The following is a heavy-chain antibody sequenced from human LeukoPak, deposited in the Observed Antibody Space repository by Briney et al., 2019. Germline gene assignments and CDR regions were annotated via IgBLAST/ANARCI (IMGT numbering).Heavy chain of an antibody. Sequence: GGSLRLSCAASGFTFSSYAMTRVRQAPGKGLEWVSAISDGGGSTYYADSVKGRFTISRDNSKNTLFLQMNSLRAEDTAVYHCAKNPGYCSSISCYYRFGSLDFWGQGTLVTVSS. D-gene: IGHD2-2*01. CDR1: GFTFSSYA. V-gene: IGHV3-23*01. CDR2: ISDGGGST. J-gene: IGHJ4*02. CDR3: AKNPGYCSSISCYYRFGSLDF.